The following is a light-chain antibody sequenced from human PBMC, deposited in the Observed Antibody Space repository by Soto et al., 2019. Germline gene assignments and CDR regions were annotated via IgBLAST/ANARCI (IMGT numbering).Light chain of an antibody. CDR1: GSSIGTNT. Sequence: QLVLTQPPSASGTPGQRVTISCSGSGSSIGTNTVNWYWQLPGTAPKLLIYGDNQRPSGVPDRFSGSKSGTSASLAISGLQSEDEADYYCAAWDGSLNNVLFGGGTKVTVL. J-gene: IGLJ2*01. CDR3: AAWDGSLNNVL. CDR2: GDN. V-gene: IGLV1-44*01.